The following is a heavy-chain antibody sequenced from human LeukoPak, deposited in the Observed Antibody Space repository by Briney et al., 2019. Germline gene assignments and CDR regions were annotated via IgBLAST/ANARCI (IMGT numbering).Heavy chain of an antibody. J-gene: IGHJ4*02. CDR1: GGSINSYY. CDR3: ARHPSAAAKLLFDY. V-gene: IGHV4-59*08. CDR2: IYYSGST. D-gene: IGHD6-13*01. Sequence: SETLSLTFTVSGGSINSYYWSWIRQPPGKGLEWIGYIYYSGSTNYNPSLKSRVTISVDTSKNQFSLKLSSVTAADTAVYYCARHPSAAAKLLFDYWGQGTLVTVSS.